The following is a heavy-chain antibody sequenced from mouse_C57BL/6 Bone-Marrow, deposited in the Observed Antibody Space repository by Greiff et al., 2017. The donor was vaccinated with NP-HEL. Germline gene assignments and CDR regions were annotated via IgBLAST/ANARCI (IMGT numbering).Heavy chain of an antibody. CDR1: GFSLTSYG. CDR3: AKRGGLLHWYFDV. D-gene: IGHD2-3*01. J-gene: IGHJ1*03. V-gene: IGHV2-5*01. Sequence: VMLVESGPGLVQPSQSLSITCTVSGFSLTSYGVHWVRQSPGKGLEWLGVIWRGGSTDYNAAFMSRLSITKDNSKSQVFFKMNSLQADDTAIYYCAKRGGLLHWYFDVWGTGTTVTVSS. CDR2: IWRGGST.